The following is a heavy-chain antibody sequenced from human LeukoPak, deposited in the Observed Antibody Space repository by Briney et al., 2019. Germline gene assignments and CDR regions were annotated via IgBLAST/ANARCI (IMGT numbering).Heavy chain of an antibody. D-gene: IGHD3-22*01. J-gene: IGHJ4*02. CDR3: ARGFSDYDGTDYAILKY. V-gene: IGHV1-8*01. Sequence: GASVKVSCKASGYTFTTYEIDWVRQAPGQGLEWMGWINPNSGDTGYAQKFQGRVTMTRDTSITTAYMELSSLISEDTAVYYCARGFSDYDGTDYAILKYWGQGTLVTVSS. CDR1: GYTFTTYE. CDR2: INPNSGDT.